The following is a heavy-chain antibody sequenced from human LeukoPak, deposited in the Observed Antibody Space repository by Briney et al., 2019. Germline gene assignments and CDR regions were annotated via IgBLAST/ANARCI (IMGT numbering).Heavy chain of an antibody. CDR2: ISSSSSYI. CDR3: AAEQWLVGDAFDI. D-gene: IGHD6-19*01. V-gene: IGHV3-21*01. J-gene: IGHJ3*02. CDR1: GFTFSSYS. Sequence: GGSLRLSCAASGFTFSSYSMNWVRQAPGKGLEWVSSISSSSSYIYYADSVKGRFTISRDNAKNSLYLQMNSLRAEDTAVYYCAAEQWLVGDAFDIWGQGTMVTVSS.